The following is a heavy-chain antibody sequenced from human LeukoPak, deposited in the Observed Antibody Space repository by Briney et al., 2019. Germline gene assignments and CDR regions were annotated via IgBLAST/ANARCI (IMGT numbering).Heavy chain of an antibody. Sequence: PGGSLRLSCAASGFTFSSYAMSWVRQAPGKGLEWVSTISSSAYSTYYADSVKGRFTISRDNSKNTLYLQMNSLRAEDTAVYYCAKHLKGYYYYMDVWGKGTTVTVSS. J-gene: IGHJ6*03. V-gene: IGHV3-23*01. CDR3: AKHLKGYYYYMDV. CDR2: ISSSAYST. CDR1: GFTFSSYA.